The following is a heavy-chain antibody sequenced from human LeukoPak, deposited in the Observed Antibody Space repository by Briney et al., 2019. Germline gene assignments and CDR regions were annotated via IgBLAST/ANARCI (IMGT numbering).Heavy chain of an antibody. D-gene: IGHD3-10*01. V-gene: IGHV3-49*04. Sequence: GGSLRLSCTASGFTFCDYAMSWVRQAPGKGLEWVGFIRSKAYGGTTEYAASVKGRFTISRDDSKSIAYLQMNSLKTEDTAVYYCTSDRPGYYGSGSYYGVYWGQGTLVTVSS. CDR3: TSDRPGYYGSGSYYGVY. CDR2: IRSKAYGGTT. CDR1: GFTFCDYA. J-gene: IGHJ4*02.